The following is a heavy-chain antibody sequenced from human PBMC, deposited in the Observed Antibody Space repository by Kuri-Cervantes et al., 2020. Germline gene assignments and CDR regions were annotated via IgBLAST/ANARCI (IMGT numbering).Heavy chain of an antibody. D-gene: IGHD2-15*01. CDR1: GGSISSYY. J-gene: IGHJ4*02. CDR3: ARVVVDEGLYFDY. V-gene: IGHV4-59*01. CDR2: IYYSGST. Sequence: GSLRLSCTVSGGSISSYYWSWIRQPPGKGLEWFGYIYYSGSTNYNPSLKSRVTISVDTSKNQFSLKLSSVTAADTAVYYCARVVVDEGLYFDYWGQGTLVTVSS.